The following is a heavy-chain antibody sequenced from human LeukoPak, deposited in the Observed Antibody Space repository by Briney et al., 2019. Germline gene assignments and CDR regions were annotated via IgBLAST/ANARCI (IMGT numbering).Heavy chain of an antibody. D-gene: IGHD6-13*01. CDR1: GFTFSSYA. J-gene: IGHJ3*02. V-gene: IGHV3-23*01. Sequence: GGSLRLSCVASGFTFSSYAMSWVRQAPGKGLEWVSAISGSGGSTYYADSVKGRFTISRDNSKNTLYLQMNSLRAEDTAVYYCAKAKTGYSSSWPIDAFDIWGQGTMVTVSS. CDR3: AKAKTGYSSSWPIDAFDI. CDR2: ISGSGGST.